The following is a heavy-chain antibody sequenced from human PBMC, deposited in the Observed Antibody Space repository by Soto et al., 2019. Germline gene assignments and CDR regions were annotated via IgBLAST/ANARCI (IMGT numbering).Heavy chain of an antibody. J-gene: IGHJ4*02. Sequence: LSLTFGVSGYSITSGFYWGWVRQSPGKGLEWIGSISYSAKTFYNPSLASRFSIAVDTSKNQLSLRLTSVTAADTALYYCTGGAGAPWVRFDSWGQGTRVTVSS. CDR3: TGGAGAPWVRFDS. CDR1: GYSITSGFY. CDR2: ISYSAKT. V-gene: IGHV4-38-2*01. D-gene: IGHD3-22*01.